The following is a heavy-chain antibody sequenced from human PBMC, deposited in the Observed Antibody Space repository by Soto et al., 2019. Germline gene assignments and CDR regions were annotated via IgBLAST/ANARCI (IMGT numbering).Heavy chain of an antibody. J-gene: IGHJ6*02. CDR3: AREGDTMVRGRMDV. CDR1: GGSISSYY. V-gene: IGHV4-59*01. Sequence: SETLSLTCTVSGGSISSYYWSWIRQPPGKGLEWIGYIYYSGSTNYNPSLKSRVTISVDTSKNQFSLKLSSVTAADSAVYYCAREGDTMVRGRMDVWGQGTTVTVSS. D-gene: IGHD3-10*01. CDR2: IYYSGST.